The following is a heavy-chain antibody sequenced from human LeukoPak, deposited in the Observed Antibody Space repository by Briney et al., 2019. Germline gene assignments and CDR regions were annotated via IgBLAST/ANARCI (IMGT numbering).Heavy chain of an antibody. V-gene: IGHV4-59*01. Sequence: PSETLSLTCTVSGGSISSYYWSWIRQPPGKGLEWIGYIYYSGSTNYNPSLKSRVTISVDTSKNQFSLKLSSVTAADTAVYYCARVEIDDLSRYYMDVWGKGTTVTVSS. CDR3: ARVEIDDLSRYYMDV. J-gene: IGHJ6*03. D-gene: IGHD2/OR15-2a*01. CDR1: GGSISSYY. CDR2: IYYSGST.